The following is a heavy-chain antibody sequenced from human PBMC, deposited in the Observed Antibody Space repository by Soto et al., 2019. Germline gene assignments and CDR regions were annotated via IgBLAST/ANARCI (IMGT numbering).Heavy chain of an antibody. J-gene: IGHJ6*03. Sequence: VQLVESGGGLVKPGGSLRLSCTASGFAFNTFSMNWVRQAPGKGLEWVSSINEDSTYIYYADSLRGRITISRDNAKDSLILQMNSLRPDDTAVYYCVRDLGRYFRSGYMDLWGDGATVTVSS. CDR2: INEDSTYI. V-gene: IGHV3-21*02. CDR1: GFAFNTFS. D-gene: IGHD3-9*01. CDR3: VRDLGRYFRSGYMDL.